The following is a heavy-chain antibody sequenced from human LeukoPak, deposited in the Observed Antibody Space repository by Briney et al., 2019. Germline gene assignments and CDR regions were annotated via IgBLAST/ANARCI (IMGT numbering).Heavy chain of an antibody. D-gene: IGHD3-10*01. Sequence: GASVKVSCKAAAGSFSSKAISWVRQAPAQGLEWMGGIIPIFETTNYAQKFQGRVTITADESTNTAYMDLSRLRSEDTDVYFCATSRRIHGSGLAVRYSWLDPWGPGTLVTVSS. CDR1: AGSFSSKA. J-gene: IGHJ5*02. CDR3: ATSRRIHGSGLAVRYSWLDP. CDR2: IIPIFETT. V-gene: IGHV1-69*13.